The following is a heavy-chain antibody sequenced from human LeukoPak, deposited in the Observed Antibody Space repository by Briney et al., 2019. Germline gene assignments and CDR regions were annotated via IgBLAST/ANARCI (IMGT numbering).Heavy chain of an antibody. V-gene: IGHV4-39*01. CDR3: ARGVMLFSFDY. J-gene: IGHJ4*02. CDR2: IYYGGST. CDR1: GGSISSSSYY. D-gene: IGHD2-21*01. Sequence: PSESPSLTCTLSGGSISSSSYYWGWIRQPPGKGLEWIGSIYYGGSTYYNPSLKSRVTISVDTSKNQFSLKLSSVTAADTAVYYFARGVMLFSFDYWGQGTLVTVSS.